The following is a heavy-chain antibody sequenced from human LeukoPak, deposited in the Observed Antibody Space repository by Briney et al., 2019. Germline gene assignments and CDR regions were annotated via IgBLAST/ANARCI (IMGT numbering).Heavy chain of an antibody. D-gene: IGHD6-19*01. CDR1: GDSVSSDSAA. CDR2: SYYRSKWYN. CDR3: ARDRYSSDWSYSYAIDV. Sequence: SQTLSLTCAISGDSVSSDSAAWSWIRQSPSRGLEWLGRSYYRSKWYNDYALSVKSRITINPDTSKNQLSLQLNSVPPEDTAVYYCARDRYSSDWSYSYAIDVWGQGTTVTASS. V-gene: IGHV6-1*01. J-gene: IGHJ6*02.